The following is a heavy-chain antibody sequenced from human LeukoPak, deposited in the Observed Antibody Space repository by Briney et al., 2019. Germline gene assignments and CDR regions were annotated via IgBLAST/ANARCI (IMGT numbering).Heavy chain of an antibody. V-gene: IGHV3-33*01. Sequence: GRSLRLSCAASGFTFSSYVMHWVRQAPGKGLEWVAVIWYDGSNKYYADSVKGRFTISRDNSKNTLYLQMNSLRAEDTAVYYCAREQVTREWFYYYYGMDVWGQGTTVTVSS. J-gene: IGHJ6*02. D-gene: IGHD4-23*01. CDR1: GFTFSSYV. CDR3: AREQVTREWFYYYYGMDV. CDR2: IWYDGSNK.